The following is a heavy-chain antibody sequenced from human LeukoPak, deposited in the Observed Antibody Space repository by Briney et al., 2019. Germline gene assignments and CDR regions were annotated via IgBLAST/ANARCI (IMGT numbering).Heavy chain of an antibody. CDR2: TRYDGSNK. Sequence: PGGSLRLSCAASGFTFSSYGMHWVRQAPGKGLEWVAFTRYDGSNKYYADSVKGRFTISRDNSKNTLYLQMNSLRAEDTAVYYCATFGRYSSSWLEDYWGQGTLVTVSS. J-gene: IGHJ4*02. V-gene: IGHV3-30*02. D-gene: IGHD6-13*01. CDR3: ATFGRYSSSWLEDY. CDR1: GFTFSSYG.